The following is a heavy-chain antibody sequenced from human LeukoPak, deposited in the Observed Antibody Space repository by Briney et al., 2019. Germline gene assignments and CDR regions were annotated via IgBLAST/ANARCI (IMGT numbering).Heavy chain of an antibody. CDR2: IYYSGST. V-gene: IGHV4-39*01. CDR1: GGSISSSSYY. D-gene: IGHD3-3*01. CDR3: ARLELGWSYTISYRYYYYMDV. Sequence: SETLSLTCTVSGGSISSSSYYWGWIRQPPGKGLEWIGSIYYSGSTYYNPSLKSRVTISVDTSKNQFSLKLSSVTAADTAVYYCARLELGWSYTISYRYYYYMDVWGKGTTVTVSS. J-gene: IGHJ6*03.